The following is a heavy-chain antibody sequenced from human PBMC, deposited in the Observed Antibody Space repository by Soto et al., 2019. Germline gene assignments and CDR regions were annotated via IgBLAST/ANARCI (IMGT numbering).Heavy chain of an antibody. D-gene: IGHD2-15*01. CDR3: ASPYCSGGSCRYRYYGMDV. CDR2: MNPNSGNT. J-gene: IGHJ6*02. CDR1: GYTFTSYD. V-gene: IGHV1-8*01. Sequence: SSVKVSCKASGYTFTSYDINWVRQATGQGLEWMGWMNPNSGNTGYAQKFQGRVTMTRNTSISTAYMELSRLRSDDTAVYYCASPYCSGGSCRYRYYGMDVWGQGTTVTVSS.